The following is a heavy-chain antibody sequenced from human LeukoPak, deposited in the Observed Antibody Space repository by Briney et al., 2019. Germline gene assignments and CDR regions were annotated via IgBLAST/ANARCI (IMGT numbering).Heavy chain of an antibody. CDR3: ARARTATYNVFADF. V-gene: IGHV3-7*01. J-gene: IGHJ4*02. Sequence: SGGPLRLSCVASGFTFSNYWMSWLRQTPGKGLEWVANINEDETERYYVASVEGRFTVSRDNGKNSLYLQMNGLRAEDSAVFYCARARTATYNVFADFWGQGTLVTVSS. CDR1: GFTFSNYW. D-gene: IGHD3-3*01. CDR2: INEDETER.